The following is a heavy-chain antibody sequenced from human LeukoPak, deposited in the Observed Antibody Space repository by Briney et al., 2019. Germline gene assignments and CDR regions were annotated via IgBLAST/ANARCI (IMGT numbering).Heavy chain of an antibody. V-gene: IGHV3-30*04. J-gene: IGHJ6*02. CDR3: ARDLGPTQTYHYYGMDV. CDR2: ISYDGSNK. CDR1: GFTFSSYA. Sequence: PGGSLRLSCAASGFTFSSYAMHWVRQAPGKGLEWVAVISYDGSNKYYADSVKGRFTISRDNSKNTLYLQMNSLRAEDTAVYYCARDLGPTQTYHYYGMDVWGQGTTVTVSS.